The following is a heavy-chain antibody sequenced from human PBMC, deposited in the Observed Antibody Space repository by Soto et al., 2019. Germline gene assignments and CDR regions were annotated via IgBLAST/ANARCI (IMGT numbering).Heavy chain of an antibody. Sequence: GAPVKVSCKASGSTFTGYYMHWVRMAPGQGLEWMGWINPNSGTTNYAQKFQGRVTMTRDTSIRTAYMELSRLRSDDMAVYYCARAAPKGSQPLSEPFDYWGQGTLVTVSS. D-gene: IGHD2-15*01. CDR1: GSTFTGYY. J-gene: IGHJ4*02. V-gene: IGHV1-2*02. CDR3: ARAAPKGSQPLSEPFDY. CDR2: INPNSGTT.